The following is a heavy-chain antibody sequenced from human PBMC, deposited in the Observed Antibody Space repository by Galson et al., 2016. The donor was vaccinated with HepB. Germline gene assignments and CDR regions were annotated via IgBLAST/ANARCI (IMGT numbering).Heavy chain of an antibody. CDR3: TRETRWYFDL. CDR1: GLDFRRYW. V-gene: IGHV3-74*01. CDR2: INADGTAT. Sequence: SLGLSCAVSGLDFRRYWMHWVRQTPGKGLVWVSRINADGTATGYADSVKGRFTISRDDAKNTLYLRMNTLRVEDTAVYYCTRETRWYFDLWGRGTLLTVSS. J-gene: IGHJ2*01.